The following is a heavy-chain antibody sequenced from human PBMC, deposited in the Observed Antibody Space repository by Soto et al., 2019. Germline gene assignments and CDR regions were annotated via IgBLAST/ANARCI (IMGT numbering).Heavy chain of an antibody. J-gene: IGHJ4*02. CDR3: ARHQYYYDSSGYTLDY. Sequence: PSETLSLTCPVSGGSISSSTYYWGWIRQPPGKGLEGIGSVYYSGSTYYNPSLKSRGTISVYTSNNQFSLKLNSVTAADTAVYYCARHQYYYDSSGYTLDYWGQGTLVTVSS. CDR1: GGSISSSTYY. D-gene: IGHD3-22*01. CDR2: VYYSGST. V-gene: IGHV4-39*01.